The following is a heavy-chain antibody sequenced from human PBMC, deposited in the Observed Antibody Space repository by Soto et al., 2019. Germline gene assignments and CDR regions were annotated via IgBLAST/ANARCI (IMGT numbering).Heavy chain of an antibody. D-gene: IGHD5-18*01. CDR1: GFTFSSYA. V-gene: IGHV3-30-3*01. Sequence: PGGSLRLSCAASGFTFSSYAMHWVRQAPGKGLEWVAVISYDGSNKYYADSVKGRFTISRDNSRNTLYLQMNSLRAEDTAVYYCARGGYSYGSESYYYYGMDVWGQGTTVTVSS. J-gene: IGHJ6*02. CDR2: ISYDGSNK. CDR3: ARGGYSYGSESYYYYGMDV.